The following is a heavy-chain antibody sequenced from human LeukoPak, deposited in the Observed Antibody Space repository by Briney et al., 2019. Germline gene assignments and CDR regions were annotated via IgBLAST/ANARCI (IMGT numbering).Heavy chain of an antibody. J-gene: IGHJ6*03. CDR3: ARAPYYDFWSGYFYYMDV. CDR1: GYTFTSYG. D-gene: IGHD3-3*01. CDR2: ISAYNGNT. V-gene: IGHV1-18*01. Sequence: ASVKVSCKASGYTFTSYGISWVRQAPGQGLEWMGWISAYNGNTNYAQKLQGRVTMTTDTSTSTACMELRSLRSDDTAVYYCARAPYYDFWSGYFYYMDVWGKGTTVTVSS.